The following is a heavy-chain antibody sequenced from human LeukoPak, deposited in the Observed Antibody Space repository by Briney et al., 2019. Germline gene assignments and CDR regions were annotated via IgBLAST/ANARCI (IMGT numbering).Heavy chain of an antibody. CDR1: GGSISSYY. CDR3: ARGPGDYKQETYYYYYGMDV. D-gene: IGHD4-17*01. CDR2: IYYSGST. J-gene: IGHJ6*02. V-gene: IGHV4-59*01. Sequence: SETLSLTCTVSGGSISSYYWSWIRQPPGKGLEWMGYIYYSGSTNYNLSLKSRVTISVHTSKNQFSLKLSSVTAADTAVYYCARGPGDYKQETYYYYYGMDVWGQGTTVTVSS.